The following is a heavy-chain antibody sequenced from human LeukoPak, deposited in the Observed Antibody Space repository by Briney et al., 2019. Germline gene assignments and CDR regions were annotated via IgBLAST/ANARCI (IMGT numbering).Heavy chain of an antibody. CDR3: ATGEGIPGSIAVADY. CDR1: GYTLTELS. V-gene: IGHV1-24*01. CDR2: FDPEDGET. Sequence: GASVKVSCKVSGYTLTELSMHWVRQAPGKGLEWMGGFDPEDGETIYAQKFQGRVTMTEDTSTDTAYMELSSLRSEDTAVYYCATGEGIPGSIAVADYWGQGTLVTVSS. D-gene: IGHD6-19*01. J-gene: IGHJ4*02.